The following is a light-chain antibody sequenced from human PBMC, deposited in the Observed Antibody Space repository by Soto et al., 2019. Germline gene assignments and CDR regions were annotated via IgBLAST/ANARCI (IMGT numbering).Light chain of an antibody. CDR3: QQYGSSPRT. CDR2: AAS. Sequence: DIQMTQSPSSLSASVGDRVTITCRASQSISSYLNWYQQKPGKAPKLLIYAASRLQSGVPSRFSGSGSGTDFSLTISRLEAEDFAVYYCQQYGSSPRTFGQGTKVDI. CDR1: QSISSY. V-gene: IGKV1-39*01. J-gene: IGKJ1*01.